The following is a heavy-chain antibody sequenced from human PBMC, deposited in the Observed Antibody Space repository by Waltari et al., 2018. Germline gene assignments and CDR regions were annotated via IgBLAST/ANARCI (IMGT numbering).Heavy chain of an antibody. CDR2: IYCDDDK. V-gene: IGHV2-5*02. CDR1: GFSLSTSGVG. CDR3: AHVLVVTQSYYYYMDV. Sequence: QITLKESGPTLVKPTQTLTLTCTFSGFSLSTSGVGVGWIRQPPGKALEWLALIYCDDDKRYSPSLKSRLTITKDTSKNQVVLTMTNMDPVDTATYYCAHVLVVTQSYYYYMDVWGKGTTVTVSS. D-gene: IGHD2-21*02. J-gene: IGHJ6*03.